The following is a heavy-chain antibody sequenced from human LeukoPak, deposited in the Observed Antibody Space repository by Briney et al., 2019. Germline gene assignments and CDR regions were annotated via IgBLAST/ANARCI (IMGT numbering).Heavy chain of an antibody. V-gene: IGHV4-34*01. J-gene: IGHJ4*02. Sequence: SDTLSLTCAVYGGSFSGYYWNWIRHPPGKGLEWLVDINHSGSTNYNPSVKRRVTLSVHTSKTQFSPKLSSETAADTAVYYCARGRPPNYWGQGTLVTVSS. CDR3: ARGRPPNY. CDR1: GGSFSGYY. CDR2: INHSGST.